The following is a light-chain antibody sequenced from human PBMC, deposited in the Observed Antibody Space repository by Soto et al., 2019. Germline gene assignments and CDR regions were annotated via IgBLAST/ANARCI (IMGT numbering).Light chain of an antibody. CDR3: AAWDDSLSGYV. V-gene: IGLV1-47*01. J-gene: IGLJ1*01. Sequence: QLVLTQPPSASGTPGQRVTISCSGSSSNIGSNYVYWYQQLPGTAPKLLIYRNNQRPSVVPDRFSGSKSGTSASLAISGLRSEDAADYYCAAWDDSLSGYVFGTGTKLTVL. CDR1: SSNIGSNY. CDR2: RNN.